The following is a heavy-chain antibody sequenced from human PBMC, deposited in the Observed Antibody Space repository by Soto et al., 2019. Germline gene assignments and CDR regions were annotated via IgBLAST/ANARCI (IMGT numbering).Heavy chain of an antibody. V-gene: IGHV3-53*04. CDR2: LHSGGDT. J-gene: IGHJ6*02. CDR3: ARYGPYYYATRMDV. CDR1: GIPVSSNY. D-gene: IGHD3-10*01. Sequence: EVQLVESGGGLVQPGGSLRRSCASSGIPVSSNYMTWVRQAPGKGLEWVSVLHSGGDTYYANSVKGRFTISRHDSTNTLFLQMNSLTPEDTAVYYCARYGPYYYATRMDVWGQGTTFTVSS.